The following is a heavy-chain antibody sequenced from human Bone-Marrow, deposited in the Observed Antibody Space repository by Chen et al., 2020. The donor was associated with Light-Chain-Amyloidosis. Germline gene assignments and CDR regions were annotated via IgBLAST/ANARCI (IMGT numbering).Heavy chain of an antibody. J-gene: IGHJ6*03. CDR2: ISSSSSYI. D-gene: IGHD3-3*01. V-gene: IGHV3-21*01. CDR1: GFTFSSYS. CDR3: ASYDPRTYYYYMDV. Sequence: EVQLVESGGGLVKPGGSLRLSCAASGFTFSSYSMNWVRQAPGKGLEWVSSISSSSSYIYYADSVKGRFTISRDNAKNSLYLQMNSLRAEDMAVYYCASYDPRTYYYYMDVWGKGTTVTVSS.